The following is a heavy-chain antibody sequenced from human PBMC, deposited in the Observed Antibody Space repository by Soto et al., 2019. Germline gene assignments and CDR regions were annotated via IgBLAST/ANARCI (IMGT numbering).Heavy chain of an antibody. V-gene: IGHV4-38-2*02. D-gene: IGHD3-10*01. CDR1: GYSLSSGYY. J-gene: IGHJ6*02. CDR2: IYNSGST. CDR3: ARESGSGSYRILDYYYYYGMDV. Sequence: LSLPCSVSGYSLSSGYYWGWIREPPGKGLEGVGSIYNSGSTYYNPSLKRRVTISVDTSKNQFSLKLSSVTAADKAVYYCARESGSGSYRILDYYYYYGMDVWGQGTTVTVSS.